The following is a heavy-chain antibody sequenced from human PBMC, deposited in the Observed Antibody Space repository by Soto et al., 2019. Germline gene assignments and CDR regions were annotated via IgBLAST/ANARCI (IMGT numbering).Heavy chain of an antibody. Sequence: DGQVVESGGGLVQTGRSLRLSCAASGFSFDDYAMHWVRQAPGKGLEWVSGISWNSGTIGYADSVKGRFTISRDNAKNSLYLQMNSLRAEDTALYYCTKSTVGTATGMGVGGKVPTVTVSS. V-gene: IGHV3-9*01. CDR2: ISWNSGTI. CDR1: GFSFDDYA. D-gene: IGHD2-15*01. J-gene: IGHJ6*04. CDR3: TKSTVGTATGMGV.